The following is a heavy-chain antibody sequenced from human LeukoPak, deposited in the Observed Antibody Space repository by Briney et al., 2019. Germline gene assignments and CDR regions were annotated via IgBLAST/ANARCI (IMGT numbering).Heavy chain of an antibody. V-gene: IGHV3-30*02. J-gene: IGHJ4*02. Sequence: PGGSLRLSCAASGFTFSSYGMHWVRHAPGKGLEWVAFIRYDGSNKYYADSVMGRFTISRENSKNALYLQMNSLRAEDTAVYYCSGYGSGTNPFDYWGQGTLVTVSS. D-gene: IGHD3-10*01. CDR1: GFTFSSYG. CDR2: IRYDGSNK. CDR3: SGYGSGTNPFDY.